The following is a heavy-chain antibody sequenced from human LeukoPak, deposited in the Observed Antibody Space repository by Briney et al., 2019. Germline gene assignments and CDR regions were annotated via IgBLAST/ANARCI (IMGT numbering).Heavy chain of an antibody. CDR3: ARGVPGY. CDR2: IYHSGST. Sequence: SGTLSLTCAVSGGSISSDNWWSWVRQPPGKGLEWIGEIYHSGSTNYNPSLKSRVSISVDTSKNQFSLKLTSVTAADTAVYYCARGVPGYWGQGALVTVSS. J-gene: IGHJ4*02. CDR1: GGSISSDNW. D-gene: IGHD4/OR15-4a*01. V-gene: IGHV4-4*02.